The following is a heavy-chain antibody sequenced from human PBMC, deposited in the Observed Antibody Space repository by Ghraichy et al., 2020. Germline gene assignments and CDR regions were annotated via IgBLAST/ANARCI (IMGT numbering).Heavy chain of an antibody. D-gene: IGHD5-18*01. J-gene: IGHJ4*02. V-gene: IGHV3-64D*06. Sequence: GGSLRLSCSASGFSLRTSAMYWVRQAPGKGLEYVSAIGSDGLSIYYADSVKGRFAVSRDNSKNTLYLQMSSLRPEDTAMYYCVKVVPLKNSWLGYADLWGQGTLVTVSS. CDR2: IGSDGLSI. CDR1: GFSLRTSA. CDR3: VKVVPLKNSWLGYADL.